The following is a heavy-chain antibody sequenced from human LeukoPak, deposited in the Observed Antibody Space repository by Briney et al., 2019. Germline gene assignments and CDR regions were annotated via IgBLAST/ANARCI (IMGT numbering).Heavy chain of an antibody. V-gene: IGHV3-30-3*01. CDR2: ISYDGSNK. Sequence: GGSLRLSCAASGFTFSSYAMHWVRQAPGKGLEWVAVISYDGSNKYYADSVKGRFTISRDNSKNTLYLQMNSLRAEDTAVYYCARDKWQKTTAFDIWGQGTMVTVFS. D-gene: IGHD4-11*01. CDR1: GFTFSSYA. J-gene: IGHJ3*02. CDR3: ARDKWQKTTAFDI.